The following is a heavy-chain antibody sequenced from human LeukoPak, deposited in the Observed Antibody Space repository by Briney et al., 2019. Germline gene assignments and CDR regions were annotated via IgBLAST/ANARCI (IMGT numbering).Heavy chain of an antibody. CDR1: GGTISSYY. D-gene: IGHD6-13*01. CDR2: IYHTGST. CDR3: AREAVAAAEVDY. Sequence: PSETLSLTCTVSGGTISSYYWTWIRQPPGKGLEWMGYIYHTGSTSYNPSLKSRVTISMDTSKNQFSLKLSSVTAADTAVYYCAREAVAAAEVDYWGQGTLVTVSS. J-gene: IGHJ4*02. V-gene: IGHV4-59*12.